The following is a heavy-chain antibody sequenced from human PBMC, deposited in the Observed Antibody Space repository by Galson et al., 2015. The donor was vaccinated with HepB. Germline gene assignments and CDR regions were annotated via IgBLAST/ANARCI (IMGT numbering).Heavy chain of an antibody. CDR2: IYPGDSDT. CDR3: ARPPNYIVGATDDAFDI. J-gene: IGHJ3*02. D-gene: IGHD1-26*01. V-gene: IGHV5-51*01. Sequence: QSGAEVKKPGESLKISCKGSGYSFTSYWIGWVRQMPGKGLEWMGIIYPGDSDTRYSPSFQGQVTISADKSISTAYLQWSSLKASDTAMYYCARPPNYIVGATDDAFDIWGQGTMVTVSS. CDR1: GYSFTSYW.